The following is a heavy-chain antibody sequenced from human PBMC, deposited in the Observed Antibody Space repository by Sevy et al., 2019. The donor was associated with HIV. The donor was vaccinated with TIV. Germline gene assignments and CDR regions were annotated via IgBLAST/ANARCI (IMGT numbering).Heavy chain of an antibody. CDR2: ISNEGSKT. Sequence: GGSLRLSCAVSGFPFSDYQMHWVRQAPGKGLEWLAVISNEGSKTYYADSVKGRFTFSRDNSKNTLYLHMNSLGAEDTAFYYCSSLIEEGYTHLFHFWGQGILVTVSS. D-gene: IGHD3-16*02. CDR1: GFPFSDYQ. CDR3: SSLIEEGYTHLFHF. V-gene: IGHV3-30*03. J-gene: IGHJ4*02.